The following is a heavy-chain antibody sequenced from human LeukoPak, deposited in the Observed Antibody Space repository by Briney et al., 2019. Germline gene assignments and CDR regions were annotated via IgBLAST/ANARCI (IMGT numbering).Heavy chain of an antibody. D-gene: IGHD3-10*01. Sequence: ETGGSLRLSCAASGFTFSSYAMSWVRQAPEKGLEWVSAISGSGGSTYYADSVKGRFTISRDNSKNTLYLQMNSLRAEDTAVYYCAKEIGSGSYYNNYNWFDPWGQGTLVTVSS. CDR1: GFTFSSYA. V-gene: IGHV3-23*01. CDR3: AKEIGSGSYYNNYNWFDP. CDR2: ISGSGGST. J-gene: IGHJ5*02.